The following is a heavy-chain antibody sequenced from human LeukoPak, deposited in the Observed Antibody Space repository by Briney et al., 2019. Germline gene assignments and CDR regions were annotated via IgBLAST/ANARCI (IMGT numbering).Heavy chain of an antibody. CDR2: IKSKTDGGTT. V-gene: IGHV3-15*01. CDR1: GFTFSNAW. D-gene: IGHD6-13*01. Sequence: PGGSLRLSCAASGFTFSNAWMSWVRQAPGKGLEWVGRIKSKTDGGTTDYAAPVKGRFTISRDDSKNTLYLQMNSLKTEDTAVYYCTTGSDSSSWADAFDIWGQGTMVTVSS. J-gene: IGHJ3*02. CDR3: TTGSDSSSWADAFDI.